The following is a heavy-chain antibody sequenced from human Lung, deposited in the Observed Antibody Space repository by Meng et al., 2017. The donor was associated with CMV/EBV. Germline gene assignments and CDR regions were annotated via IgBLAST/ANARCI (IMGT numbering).Heavy chain of an antibody. CDR3: ARGFADGIN. D-gene: IGHD1-14*01. J-gene: IGHJ4*02. CDR2: IWFDGSEN. Sequence: GGSLRLSCAASGFAFSTFGMHWVRQAPGKGLEWVAVIWFDGSENRYADSVKGRFTISRDNAKSSIDLQMNSLRVEDTAVYYCARGFADGINWGQGTLVTVSS. CDR1: GFAFSTFG. V-gene: IGHV3-33*01.